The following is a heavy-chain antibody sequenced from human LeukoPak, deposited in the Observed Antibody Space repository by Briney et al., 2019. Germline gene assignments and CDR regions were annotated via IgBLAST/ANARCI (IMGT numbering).Heavy chain of an antibody. CDR2: ISSSGSTI. V-gene: IGHV3-11*04. D-gene: IGHD3-10*01. J-gene: IGHJ4*02. CDR3: AREGTNYYGSGSFDY. Sequence: PGGSLRPSCVASGFTFSDYYMSWIRQAPGKGLEWVSYISSSGSTIYYADSVKGRFTISRDNAKNSLYLQMNSLRAEDTAVYYCAREGTNYYGSGSFDYWGQGTLVTVSS. CDR1: GFTFSDYY.